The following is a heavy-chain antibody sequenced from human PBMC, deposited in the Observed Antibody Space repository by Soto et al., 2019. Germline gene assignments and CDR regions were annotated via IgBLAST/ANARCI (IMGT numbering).Heavy chain of an antibody. J-gene: IGHJ4*02. V-gene: IGHV5-51*01. CDR1: VYSLIKYW. D-gene: IGHD3-10*01. Sequence: GASLKISCQSSVYSLIKYWIAWVRQMPGEGLEWVGIIHPGDFDTRYSPSLQGQVTISADKSISTAYLQWSSLKASDTAMYYCARLLGRGPGTDSWGQGTLVTVSS. CDR2: IHPGDFDT. CDR3: ARLLGRGPGTDS.